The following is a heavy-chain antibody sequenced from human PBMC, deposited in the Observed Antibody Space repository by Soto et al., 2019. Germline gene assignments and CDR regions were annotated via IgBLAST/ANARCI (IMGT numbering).Heavy chain of an antibody. J-gene: IGHJ5*02. CDR3: ARGTPLFYDSSGFTRPANWFDP. Sequence: SLTCAVSGGSISSGGYSWSWIRQPPGKGLEWIGYIYHSGSTYYNPSLKSRVTISVDRSKNQFSLKLSSVTAADTAVYYCARGTPLFYDSSGFTRPANWFDPWGQGTLVTVSS. CDR2: IYHSGST. V-gene: IGHV4-30-2*01. D-gene: IGHD3-22*01. CDR1: GGSISSGGYS.